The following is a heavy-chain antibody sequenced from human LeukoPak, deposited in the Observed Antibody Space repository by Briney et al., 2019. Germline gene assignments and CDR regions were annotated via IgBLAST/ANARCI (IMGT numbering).Heavy chain of an antibody. J-gene: IGHJ6*03. D-gene: IGHD2-2*01. CDR3: AREAYCGGPSCFAVNYMDV. Sequence: GGSLRLSCVASGSGFTFSEFWMGWVRQAPGERLEWVANIKGDGSETYYVDSVRGRFTISRDNVKNSVYLQMNSLRADDTSMYRCAREAYCGGPSCFAVNYMDVWGKGTTVTVSS. CDR1: GSGFTFSEFW. CDR2: IKGDGSET. V-gene: IGHV3-7*01.